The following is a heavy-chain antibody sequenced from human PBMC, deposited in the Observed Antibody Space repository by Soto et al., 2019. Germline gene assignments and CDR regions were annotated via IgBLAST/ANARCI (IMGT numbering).Heavy chain of an antibody. CDR2: INPNGGGT. CDR1: GYTFTGYY. J-gene: IGHJ4*02. CDR3: AREGIAASIPTD. D-gene: IGHD6-13*01. Sequence: QVQVVQSGAEVKKPGASVKVSCKASGYTFTGYYLHWVRQAPGQGLEWLGWINPNGGGTNYAQDFQGRITMTRDASINTAYLEVTRLRSEDTAVYYCAREGIAASIPTDWGQGPLVTVSS. V-gene: IGHV1-2*02.